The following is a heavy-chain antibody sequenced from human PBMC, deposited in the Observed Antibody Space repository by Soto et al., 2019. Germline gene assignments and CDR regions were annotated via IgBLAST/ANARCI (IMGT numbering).Heavy chain of an antibody. Sequence: LSLTCTVSGGSISSGGYYWSWIRQHPGKGLEWIGYIYYSGSTYYNPSLKSRVTISVDTSKNQFSLKLSSVTAADTAVYYCARHRADIVLMVYAIWFDPRGQGTLVTVSS. CDR2: IYYSGST. D-gene: IGHD2-8*01. V-gene: IGHV4-31*03. CDR1: GGSISSGGYY. J-gene: IGHJ5*02. CDR3: ARHRADIVLMVYAIWFDP.